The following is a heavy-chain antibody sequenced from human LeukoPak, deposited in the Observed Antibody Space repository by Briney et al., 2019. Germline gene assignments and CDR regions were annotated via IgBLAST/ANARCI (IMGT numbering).Heavy chain of an antibody. CDR1: GGSFSGYY. D-gene: IGHD3-10*01. V-gene: IGHV4-34*01. Sequence: SETLSLTCAVYGGSFSGYYWSWIRQPPGKGLEWIGEINHSGSTNYNPSLKSRVTISVDTSKNQFSLKLSSVTAADTAVFYCARERRDYYGSGSFPDYWGQGTLVTVSS. J-gene: IGHJ4*02. CDR3: ARERRDYYGSGSFPDY. CDR2: INHSGST.